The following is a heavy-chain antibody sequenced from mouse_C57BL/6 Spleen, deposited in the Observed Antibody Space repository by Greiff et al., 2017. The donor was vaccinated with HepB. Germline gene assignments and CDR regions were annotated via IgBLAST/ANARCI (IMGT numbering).Heavy chain of an antibody. D-gene: IGHD1-1*01. Sequence: QVQLQQSDAELVKPGASVKISCKASGYTFTDHTIHWMKQRPEQGLEWIGYIYPRDGSTKYNEKFKGKATLTADKSSSTAYMQLNSLTSEDSAVYFCARRNYGSSYDWYFDVWGTGTTVTVSS. V-gene: IGHV1-78*01. CDR2: IYPRDGST. CDR3: ARRNYGSSYDWYFDV. CDR1: GYTFTDHT. J-gene: IGHJ1*03.